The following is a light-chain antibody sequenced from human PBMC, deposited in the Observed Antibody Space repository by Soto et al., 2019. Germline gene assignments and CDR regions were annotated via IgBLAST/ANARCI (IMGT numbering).Light chain of an antibody. CDR2: AAS. CDR3: QQSYSTPQ. Sequence: IQIAQYTSSLSSSVGDRVTIPCRASQSISSYLNWYQQKPGKAPKLLIYAASSLQSGVPSRFSGSGSGTDFTLTISSLQPEDFATYYCQQSYSTPQFGQGTKVDIK. CDR1: QSISSY. V-gene: IGKV1-39*01. J-gene: IGKJ1*01.